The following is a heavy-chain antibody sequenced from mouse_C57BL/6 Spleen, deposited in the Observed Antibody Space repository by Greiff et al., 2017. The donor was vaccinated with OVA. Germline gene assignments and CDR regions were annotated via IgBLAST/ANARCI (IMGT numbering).Heavy chain of an antibody. V-gene: IGHV1-82*01. D-gene: IGHD1-1*01. Sequence: QVQLKESGPELVKPGASVKISCKASGYAFSSSWMNWVKQRPGKGLEWIGRIYPGDGDTNYNGKFKGKATLTADKSSSTAYMQLSSLTSEDSAVYFCARLITTVVPYFDYWGQGTTLTVSS. CDR2: IYPGDGDT. CDR1: GYAFSSSW. CDR3: ARLITTVVPYFDY. J-gene: IGHJ2*01.